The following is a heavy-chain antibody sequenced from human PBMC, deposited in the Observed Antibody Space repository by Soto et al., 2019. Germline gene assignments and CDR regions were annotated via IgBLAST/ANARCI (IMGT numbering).Heavy chain of an antibody. J-gene: IGHJ2*01. CDR2: ISSSSSYT. CDR1: GFTFSDYY. Sequence: VQLVESGGGLVKPGGSLRLSCAASGFTFSDYYMSWIRQAPGKGLEWVSYISSSSSYTNYADSVKGRFTISRDNAKNSLYLQMNSLRAEDTAVYYCARGTPYSSSSHWYFDLWGRGTLVTVSS. V-gene: IGHV3-11*06. D-gene: IGHD6-6*01. CDR3: ARGTPYSSSSHWYFDL.